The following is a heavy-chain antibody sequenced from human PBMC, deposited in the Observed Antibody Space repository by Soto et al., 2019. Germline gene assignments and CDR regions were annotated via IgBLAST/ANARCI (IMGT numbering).Heavy chain of an antibody. CDR2: IWYDARYK. Sequence: QVQLVESGGGVVHPGRSLRLSSAASGFTFTTYGMHWVRQAPGKGLEWVAIIWYDARYKYYADAVKGRFTISRDISNNTLYLQMNSLRDEDTAVYYCARGSRSGWYYFFFDYWGQGTLVTVSS. CDR3: ARGSRSGWYYFFFDY. J-gene: IGHJ4*02. D-gene: IGHD6-19*01. CDR1: GFTFTTYG. V-gene: IGHV3-33*01.